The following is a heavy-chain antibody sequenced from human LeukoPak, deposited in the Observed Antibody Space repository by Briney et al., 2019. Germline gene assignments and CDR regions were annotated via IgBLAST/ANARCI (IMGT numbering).Heavy chain of an antibody. CDR3: AKDLGSGRYAFDI. CDR1: AFTIRGHN. J-gene: IGHJ3*02. V-gene: IGHV3-30*02. D-gene: IGHD3-10*01. Sequence: GGSLRLSCAASAFTIRGHNMHWVRQAPGKGLEWVSFIRDDGSKKWYVDSVKGRFIISRDNSKNTLYLQMNSLRIEDTAVYYCAKDLGSGRYAFDIWGQGTTVTVCS. CDR2: IRDDGSKK.